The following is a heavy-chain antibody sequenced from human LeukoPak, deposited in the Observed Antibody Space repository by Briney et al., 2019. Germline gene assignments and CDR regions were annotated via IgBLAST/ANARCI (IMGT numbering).Heavy chain of an antibody. V-gene: IGHV3-30*04. CDR3: ARDRYQYYFDY. Sequence: GGSLRLSCAASGFTFSSYVMHWVRQAPGKGLEWVAIISYDGSNEYYADSVKGRFTISRDNSKNTLYLQMNSLRAEDTAVYYCARDRYQYYFDYWGQGTLVTVSS. D-gene: IGHD2-2*01. J-gene: IGHJ4*02. CDR2: ISYDGSNE. CDR1: GFTFSSYV.